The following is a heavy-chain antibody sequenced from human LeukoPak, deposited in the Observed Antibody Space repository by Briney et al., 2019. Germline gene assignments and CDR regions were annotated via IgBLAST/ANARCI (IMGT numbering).Heavy chain of an antibody. J-gene: IGHJ4*02. V-gene: IGHV4-59*01. CDR1: GGSISSYY. CDR2: IYYSGST. Sequence: SETLSLTCTVSGGSISSYYWSWIRQPPGKGLEWIGYIYYSGSTNYNPSLKSRVTISVDTSKSQFSLKLTSVTAADTAVYYCARDEGSGWYYFDYWGQGTLVTVSS. CDR3: ARDEGSGWYYFDY. D-gene: IGHD6-19*01.